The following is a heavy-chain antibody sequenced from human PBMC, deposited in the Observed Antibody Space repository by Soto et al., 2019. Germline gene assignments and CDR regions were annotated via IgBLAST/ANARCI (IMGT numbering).Heavy chain of an antibody. J-gene: IGHJ4*02. CDR2: ISGSGGST. Sequence: EVQLLESGGGLVQPGGSLRLSCAASGFTFSSYAMSWVRQAPGKGLEWVSAISGSGGSTYYADYVKGRFTISRDNSKNTLDLQMNSLRAEDTAVYYCAKGQGCFGAVDYWGQGTLVTVSS. CDR1: GFTFSSYA. CDR3: AKGQGCFGAVDY. D-gene: IGHD3-10*01. V-gene: IGHV3-23*01.